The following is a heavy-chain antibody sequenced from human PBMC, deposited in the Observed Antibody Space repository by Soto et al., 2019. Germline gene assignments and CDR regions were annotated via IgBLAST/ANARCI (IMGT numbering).Heavy chain of an antibody. D-gene: IGHD2-8*01. CDR3: AKAPGGYCTNGVCYPFDY. V-gene: IGHV3-53*01. CDR1: GFTVSTNY. J-gene: IGHJ4*02. CDR2: IHTDGTT. Sequence: GGSLRLSCAASGFTVSTNYMNWVRQAPGKGLEWVSVIHTDGTTYYADSVKGRFSISRDKSKNTLYLQMNSLRAEDTAVYYCAKAPGGYCTNGVCYPFDYWGQGTLVTVSS.